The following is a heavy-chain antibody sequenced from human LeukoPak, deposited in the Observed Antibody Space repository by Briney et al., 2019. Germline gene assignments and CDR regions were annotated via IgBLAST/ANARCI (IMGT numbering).Heavy chain of an antibody. V-gene: IGHV1-69-2*01. J-gene: IGHJ4*02. CDR1: GYTFTDYY. D-gene: IGHD4-11*01. Sequence: ASVKVSCKVSGYTFTDYYMHWVQQAPGKGLEWMGLVDPEDGETIYAEKFQGRVTITADTSTDTAYMELSSLRSEDTAVYYCATEYPRLHPALAFDYWGQGTLVTVSS. CDR3: ATEYPRLHPALAFDY. CDR2: VDPEDGET.